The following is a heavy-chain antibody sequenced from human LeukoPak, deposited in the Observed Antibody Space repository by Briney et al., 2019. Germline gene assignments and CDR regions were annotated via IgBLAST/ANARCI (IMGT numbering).Heavy chain of an antibody. CDR1: GGSISSGGYY. J-gene: IGHJ4*02. CDR3: ARARKNYDSSGYYLYYFDY. D-gene: IGHD3-22*01. Sequence: KPSQTLSLTCTVSGGSISSGGYYWSWIRQPPGKGLEWIGYIYHSGSTYYNPSLKSRVTISVDRSKNQFSLKLSSVTAADTAVYYCARARKNYDSSGYYLYYFDYWGQGTLVTVSS. V-gene: IGHV4-30-2*01. CDR2: IYHSGST.